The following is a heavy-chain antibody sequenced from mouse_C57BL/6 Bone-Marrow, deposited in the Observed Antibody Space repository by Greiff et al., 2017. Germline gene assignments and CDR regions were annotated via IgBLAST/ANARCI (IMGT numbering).Heavy chain of an antibody. D-gene: IGHD3-1*01. CDR3: ARSGYYALYYFDY. J-gene: IGHJ2*01. Sequence: QVQLQQPGAELVKPGASVKVSCKASGYTFTSYWMHWVKQGPGQGLEWIGDIYPGSGSTNYNEKFKSKATLTVDTSSSTAYMQLSSLTSEDSAVYYCARSGYYALYYFDYWGQGTTLTVSS. V-gene: IGHV1-55*01. CDR1: GYTFTSYW. CDR2: IYPGSGST.